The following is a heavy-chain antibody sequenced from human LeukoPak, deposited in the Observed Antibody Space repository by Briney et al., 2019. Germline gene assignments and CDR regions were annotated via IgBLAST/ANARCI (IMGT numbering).Heavy chain of an antibody. CDR1: GVTFRNYG. CDR3: AKEGTWGNWYFDL. D-gene: IGHD3-16*01. V-gene: IGHV3-30*18. CDR2: ISRDGLTK. J-gene: IGHJ2*01. Sequence: GGSLRLSCAASGVTFRNYGMHWVRQAPGKGLEGVAVISRDGLTKYYADSVKGRFTLHRDNSRNTLYLEMNSLRDEDTAVYYCAKEGTWGNWYFDLWGRGTLVIVTS.